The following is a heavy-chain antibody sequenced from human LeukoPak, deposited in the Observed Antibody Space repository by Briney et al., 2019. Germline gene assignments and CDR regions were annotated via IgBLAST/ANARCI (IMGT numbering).Heavy chain of an antibody. CDR3: ARWYSSSWYFSAFDI. D-gene: IGHD6-13*01. CDR1: GGSISSYY. J-gene: IGHJ3*02. Sequence: PSETLSLTCTVSGGSISSYYWSWIRQLPGKGLEWIGYIYYSGSTNYNPSLKSRVTISVDTSKNQFSLKLSSVTAADTAVYYCARWYSSSWYFSAFDIWGQGTMVTVSS. CDR2: IYYSGST. V-gene: IGHV4-59*08.